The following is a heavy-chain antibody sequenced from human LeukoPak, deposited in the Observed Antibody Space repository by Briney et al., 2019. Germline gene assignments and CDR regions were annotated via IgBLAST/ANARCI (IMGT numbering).Heavy chain of an antibody. CDR2: ISYDGSNK. D-gene: IGHD2-2*01. V-gene: IGHV3-30-3*01. J-gene: IGHJ5*02. CDR3: AKDAIMGDIVVVPADGNWFDP. Sequence: GGSLRLSCAASGFTFSSYAMLWVRQAPGKGLEWVAVISYDGSNKYYADSVKGRFTISRDNSKNTLYLQMNSLRAEDTAVYYCAKDAIMGDIVVVPADGNWFDPWGQGTLVTVSS. CDR1: GFTFSSYA.